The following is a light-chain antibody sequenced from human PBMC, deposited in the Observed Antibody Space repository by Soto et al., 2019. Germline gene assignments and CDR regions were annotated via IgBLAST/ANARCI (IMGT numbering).Light chain of an antibody. CDR2: EVS. V-gene: IGLV2-8*01. CDR1: SSDVGGYNY. CDR3: SSYAGSKIGV. Sequence: QSVLTQPPSASGSPGQSVTISYTGTSSDVGGYNYVSWYQQHPGKAPKLMIYEVSKRPSGVPDRFSGSKSGNTASLTVSGLQAEDEADYYCSSYAGSKIGVFGTGTKVTVL. J-gene: IGLJ1*01.